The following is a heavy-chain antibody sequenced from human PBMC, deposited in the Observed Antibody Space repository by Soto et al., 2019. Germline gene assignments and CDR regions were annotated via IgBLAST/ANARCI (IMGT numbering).Heavy chain of an antibody. J-gene: IGHJ3*01. CDR2: ISWNDYK. CDR1: GISLSTSGVG. D-gene: IGHD6-6*01. V-gene: IGHV2-5*01. Sequence: QITVKGSGPTLVKPTQTLTLTCSLSGISLSTSGVGLGWIRQTPGKALEWLALISWNDYKHYTPSLKSRLTLSKDTSKNQAVLTMTNMDPGATATYYCASGLATLPVFAFDVWGQGTVVTVSS. CDR3: ASGLATLPVFAFDV.